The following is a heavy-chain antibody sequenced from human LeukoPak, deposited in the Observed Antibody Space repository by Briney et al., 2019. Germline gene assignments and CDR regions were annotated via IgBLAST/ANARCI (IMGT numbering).Heavy chain of an antibody. CDR1: GFTFDDYA. J-gene: IGHJ4*02. Sequence: GGSLRLSYAASGFTFDDYAMHWVRQAPGKGLAWVSGISWDSNKVYYADSVKGRFTISRDNAKMSLYLQMNSLRAEDTAVYYCARLGWYWAQKLFDSWGQGTLVTVSS. V-gene: IGHV3-9*01. CDR2: ISWDSNKV. CDR3: ARLGWYWAQKLFDS. D-gene: IGHD6-19*01.